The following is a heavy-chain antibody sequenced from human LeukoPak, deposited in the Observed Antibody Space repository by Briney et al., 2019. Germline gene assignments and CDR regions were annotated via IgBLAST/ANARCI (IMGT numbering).Heavy chain of an antibody. CDR1: GYTFTGYC. V-gene: IGHV1-2*02. J-gene: IGHJ4*02. D-gene: IGHD6-19*01. Sequence: GASVTVSCTASGYTFTGYCMHWVRQAPGQAPEWMGWINPDSGGTNYAQKFQGRVTMTRDTSINTDYMELSRLRSDDTAVYYCAPTHCGSGWSYFDYWGQGTLVTVPS. CDR2: INPDSGGT. CDR3: APTHCGSGWSYFDY.